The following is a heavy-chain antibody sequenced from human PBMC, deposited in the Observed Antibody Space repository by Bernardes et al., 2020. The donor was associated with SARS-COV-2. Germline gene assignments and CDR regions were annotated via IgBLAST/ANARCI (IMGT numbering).Heavy chain of an antibody. J-gene: IGHJ4*02. D-gene: IGHD1-26*01. Sequence: GGSLRLSCAASGFTFSNAWMSWVRQAPGKGLEWVGRIKSKTDGGTTDYAAPVKGRFTISRDDSKNTLYLQMNSLKTEDTAVYYCTTDTIVGATNSDYWGQGTLVTVSS. V-gene: IGHV3-15*01. CDR1: GFTFSNAW. CDR2: IKSKTDGGTT. CDR3: TTDTIVGATNSDY.